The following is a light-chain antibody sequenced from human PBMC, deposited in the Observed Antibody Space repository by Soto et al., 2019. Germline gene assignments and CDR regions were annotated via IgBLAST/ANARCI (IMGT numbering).Light chain of an antibody. CDR3: QQYNNWPPIT. CDR2: GAS. CDR1: QSVSSN. V-gene: IGKV3-15*01. Sequence: EIVMTQCTATLSVSPGERATLSCRASQSVSSNLAWYQQKPGQAPRLLIYGASTRATGIPARFSGSGSGTEFTLTISSLQSEDFAVYYCQQYNNWPPITFCQGTRLEIK. J-gene: IGKJ5*01.